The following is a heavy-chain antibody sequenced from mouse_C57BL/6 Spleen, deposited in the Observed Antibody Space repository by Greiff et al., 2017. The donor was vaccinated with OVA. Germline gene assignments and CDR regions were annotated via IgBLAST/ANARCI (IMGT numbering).Heavy chain of an antibody. CDR1: GFTFSDYY. CDR3: AREGHWDWYFDY. CDR2: INYDGSST. D-gene: IGHD4-1*01. J-gene: IGHJ2*01. V-gene: IGHV5-16*01. Sequence: EVKVVESEGGLVQPGSSMKLSCTASGFTFSDYYMAWVRQVPEKGLEWVANINYDGSSTYYLDSLKSRFIISRDNAKNILYLQMSSLKSEDTATYYCAREGHWDWYFDYWGQGTTLTVSS.